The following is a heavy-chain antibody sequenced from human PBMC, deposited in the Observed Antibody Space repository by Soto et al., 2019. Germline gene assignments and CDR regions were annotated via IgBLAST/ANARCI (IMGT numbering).Heavy chain of an antibody. Sequence: QITLKGAGPTLLQPTQPLTLTCTLSGISLSNSGVGLGWIRQTTGKALEWLALIYWNDDKHYSTSLKTRLTITKDTSKNHSVRTMTNMDPVDTSTYYCALGLATLPVFYCDIWGQGTVVIVSS. CDR3: ALGLATLPVFYCDI. J-gene: IGHJ3*02. V-gene: IGHV2-5*01. CDR2: IYWNDDK. D-gene: IGHD6-6*01. CDR1: GISLSNSGVG.